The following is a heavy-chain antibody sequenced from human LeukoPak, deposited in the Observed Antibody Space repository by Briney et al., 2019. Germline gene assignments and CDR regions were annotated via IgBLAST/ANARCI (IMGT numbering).Heavy chain of an antibody. Sequence: SETVSLTCTVSGGSISSYYWSWIRQPPGKGLEWIGYIYYSGSTNYNPSLKSRVTISVDTSKDQFSLKLSSVTAADTAVYYCARGRDCSSTSCPGGYYYYYGMDVWGQGTTVTVSS. J-gene: IGHJ6*02. CDR3: ARGRDCSSTSCPGGYYYYYGMDV. V-gene: IGHV4-59*01. D-gene: IGHD2-2*01. CDR1: GGSISSYY. CDR2: IYYSGST.